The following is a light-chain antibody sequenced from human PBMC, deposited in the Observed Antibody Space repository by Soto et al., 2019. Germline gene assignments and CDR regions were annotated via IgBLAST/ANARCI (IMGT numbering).Light chain of an antibody. J-gene: IGKJ2*01. CDR3: QQYGSSPYT. Sequence: EIVLTQSPGTLSLSPGERATLSCRASQSVSNNYLAWYQQKPGQAPRLVIYGASSRATGIPDRFSGSGSGTDFTLTISRLEPEEFAVYYCQQYGSSPYTFGQGTKLEIK. CDR1: QSVSNNY. CDR2: GAS. V-gene: IGKV3-20*01.